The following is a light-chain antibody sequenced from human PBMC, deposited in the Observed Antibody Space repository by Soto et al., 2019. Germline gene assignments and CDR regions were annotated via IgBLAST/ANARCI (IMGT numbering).Light chain of an antibody. V-gene: IGLV2-14*01. J-gene: IGLJ2*01. CDR2: DVS. Sequence: QSALTQPASVSGSPGQSVTISCTGTSSDVGGYNYVSWYQQHPGKAPKLKIYDVSNRPSGVSNRFSGSKSGNTASLTISGLQAEDEADYYCSSYTSSSTLMVFGGRTKLTVL. CDR3: SSYTSSSTLMV. CDR1: SSDVGGYNY.